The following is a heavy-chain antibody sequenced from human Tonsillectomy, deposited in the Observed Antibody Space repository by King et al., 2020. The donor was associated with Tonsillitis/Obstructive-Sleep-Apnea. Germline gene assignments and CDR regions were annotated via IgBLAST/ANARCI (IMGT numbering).Heavy chain of an antibody. CDR2: ISGSGGST. J-gene: IGHJ4*02. Sequence: VQLVESGGGLVQPGGSLRLSCAASGFTFSSYAMSWVRQAPGKGLEWVSAISGSGGSTYYADSVKGRFTISRNNSKNTLYLQMNSLRAEDTAVYYCAKEVVEDYGFWSGYHYYFDYWGQGTLVTVSS. V-gene: IGHV3-23*04. CDR3: AKEVVEDYGFWSGYHYYFDY. CDR1: GFTFSSYA. D-gene: IGHD3-3*01.